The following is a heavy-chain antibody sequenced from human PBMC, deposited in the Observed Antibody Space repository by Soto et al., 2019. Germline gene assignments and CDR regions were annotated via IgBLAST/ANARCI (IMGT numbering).Heavy chain of an antibody. J-gene: IGHJ4*02. CDR1: GGSISSYY. V-gene: IGHV4-59*01. D-gene: IGHD3-22*01. Sequence: QVQLQESGPGLVKPPETLSLTCTVSGGSISSYYWSWIRQPPGKGLEWIGYIYYSGSTNYNPSLKSRVTISVDTSKNQFSLKLSSVTAADTAVYYCARSGSGYYDSSGHTQYYFDYWGQGTLVTVSS. CDR2: IYYSGST. CDR3: ARSGSGYYDSSGHTQYYFDY.